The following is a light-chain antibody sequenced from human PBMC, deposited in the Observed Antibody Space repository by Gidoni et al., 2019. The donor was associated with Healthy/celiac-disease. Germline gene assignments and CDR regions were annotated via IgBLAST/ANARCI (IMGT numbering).Light chain of an antibody. J-gene: IGKJ4*01. CDR1: QSINKN. V-gene: IGKV1-39*01. CDR2: AAS. CDR3: QQNYNTPLT. Sequence: DIQMTQSPSSLSASVGDRVTITRRASQSINKNLNWYQQKPGKAPKVLIYAASSLQSGVPSRFSGSGSGTDFTLTISSLQHEDFATYYCQQNYNTPLTFXGXTKVEIK.